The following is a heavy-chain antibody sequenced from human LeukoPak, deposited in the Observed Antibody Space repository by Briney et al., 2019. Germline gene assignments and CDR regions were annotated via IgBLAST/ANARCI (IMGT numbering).Heavy chain of an antibody. V-gene: IGHV3-23*01. CDR3: AKDPKGAVAGFDY. CDR2: ISGSGGSI. Sequence: GGSLRLSCAASGFTFSSYAMSWVRQAPGKGLEWVSAISGSGGSIYYADSVKGRFTISRDNSKNTLYLQMNSLRAEDTAVYYCAKDPKGAVAGFDYWGQGTLVTVSS. J-gene: IGHJ4*02. D-gene: IGHD6-19*01. CDR1: GFTFSSYA.